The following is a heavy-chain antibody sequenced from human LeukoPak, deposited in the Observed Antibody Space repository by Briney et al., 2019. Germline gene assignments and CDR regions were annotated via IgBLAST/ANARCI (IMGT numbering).Heavy chain of an antibody. J-gene: IGHJ6*02. V-gene: IGHV4-59*08. CDR1: GGSISSYY. D-gene: IGHD3-10*01. Sequence: SETLSLTCTVSGGSISSYYWSWIRQPPGKGLEWIGHIYYSGSTNYNPSLKSRVTISVDTSKNQFSLKLSSVTAADTAVYYCARHLLLWFGETGGPHGMDVWGQGTTVTVSS. CDR2: IYYSGST. CDR3: ARHLLLWFGETGGPHGMDV.